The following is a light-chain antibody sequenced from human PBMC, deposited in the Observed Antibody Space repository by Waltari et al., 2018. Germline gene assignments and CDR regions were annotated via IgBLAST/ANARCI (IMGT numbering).Light chain of an antibody. Sequence: QSALTQPASVSGPPGQSITISCTGTSSDVGGYNYVSWYQQHPGKVPKLLIFDVRNRPVGVSDRFAGSKSGNTASLTISGLQAEDESDYYCCSFTSRSTWVFGGGTKLTVL. J-gene: IGLJ3*02. V-gene: IGLV2-14*01. CDR2: DVR. CDR1: SSDVGGYNY. CDR3: CSFTSRSTWV.